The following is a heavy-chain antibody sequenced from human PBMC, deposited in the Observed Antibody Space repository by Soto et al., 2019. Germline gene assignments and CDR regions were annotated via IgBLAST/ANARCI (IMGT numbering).Heavy chain of an antibody. CDR1: GFTFSSYG. Sequence: GGSLRLSCAASGFTFSSYGMHWVRQAPGKGLEWVAVIWYDGSNKYYADSVKGRFTISRDNSKNTLYLQMNSLRAEDTAVYYCARGVDIAAADGLLNYGMDVWGQGTTVTVSS. J-gene: IGHJ6*02. CDR3: ARGVDIAAADGLLNYGMDV. V-gene: IGHV3-33*01. D-gene: IGHD6-13*01. CDR2: IWYDGSNK.